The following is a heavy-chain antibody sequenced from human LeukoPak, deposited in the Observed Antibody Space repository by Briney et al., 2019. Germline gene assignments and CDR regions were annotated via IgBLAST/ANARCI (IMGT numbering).Heavy chain of an antibody. Sequence: ASVKVSCKASGYTFTGYYMHWVRQAPGQGLEWMGWINPNSGGTNYAQKFQGRVTMTRDTSISTAYMELSRLRSEDTAVYYCARLGASSGSSPNIDYWGQGTLVTVSS. D-gene: IGHD1-26*01. CDR2: INPNSGGT. CDR3: ARLGASSGSSPNIDY. J-gene: IGHJ4*02. V-gene: IGHV1-2*02. CDR1: GYTFTGYY.